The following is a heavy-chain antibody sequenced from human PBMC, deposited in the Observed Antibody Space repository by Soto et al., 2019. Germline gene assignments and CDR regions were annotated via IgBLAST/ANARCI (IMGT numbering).Heavy chain of an antibody. CDR1: GGSISSGGYY. CDR3: ARGVLRFLEWFTQPPESYNWFDP. CDR2: IYYSGST. Sequence: QVQLQESGPGLVKPSQTLSLTCTVSGGSISSGGYYWSWIRQHPGKGLEWIGYIYYSGSTYYNPSLKSRVTISVDTSKNQFSLKLSSVTAADTAVYYCARGVLRFLEWFTQPPESYNWFDPWGQGTLVTVSS. J-gene: IGHJ5*02. V-gene: IGHV4-31*03. D-gene: IGHD3-3*01.